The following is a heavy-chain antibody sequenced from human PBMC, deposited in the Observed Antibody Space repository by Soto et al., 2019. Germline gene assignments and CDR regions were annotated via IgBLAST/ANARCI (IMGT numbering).Heavy chain of an antibody. CDR3: TTELNDMQAFDI. Sequence: QVQLVESGVGVVRPGRSLRLCCVASGFTFSTYGMHWVRQAPGKGLEWVAMTWNDGSNKYYTDSMKDRFTISRDNSKNTLYLQMNSLTDEDSAVYYCTTELNDMQAFDIWGQGTMVTVSS. CDR1: GFTFSTYG. J-gene: IGHJ3*02. D-gene: IGHD1-1*01. V-gene: IGHV3-33*01. CDR2: TWNDGSNK.